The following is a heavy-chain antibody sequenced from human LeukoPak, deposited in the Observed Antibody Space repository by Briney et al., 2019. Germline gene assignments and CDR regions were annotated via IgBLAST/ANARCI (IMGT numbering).Heavy chain of an antibody. J-gene: IGHJ4*02. Sequence: ASVKVSCKASGYTFTSYGISWVRQAPGQGLEWMGWISAYNGNTNYAQKLQGRVTMTTDTSTSTAYMELRSLRSDDTAVYYCARDLAWYVRMTTTPSFDYWGQGTLVTVSS. CDR2: ISAYNGNT. D-gene: IGHD4-11*01. CDR3: ARDLAWYVRMTTTPSFDY. CDR1: GYTFTSYG. V-gene: IGHV1-18*01.